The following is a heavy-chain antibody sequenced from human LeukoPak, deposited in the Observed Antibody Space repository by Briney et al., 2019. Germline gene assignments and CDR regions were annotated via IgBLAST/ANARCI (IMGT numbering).Heavy chain of an antibody. D-gene: IGHD3-22*01. J-gene: IGHJ6*02. Sequence: ASVKVSCKASGYTFTSYYMHWVRQAPGQGLEWMGIINPSGGSTSYAQKFQGRVTMTRDTSTSTVYMELSSLRSEDTAAYYCARDDYDSSGYPYGMDVWGQGTTVTVSS. V-gene: IGHV1-46*01. CDR1: GYTFTSYY. CDR2: INPSGGST. CDR3: ARDDYDSSGYPYGMDV.